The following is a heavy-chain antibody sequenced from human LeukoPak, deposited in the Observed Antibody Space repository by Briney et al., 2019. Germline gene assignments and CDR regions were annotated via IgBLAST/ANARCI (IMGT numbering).Heavy chain of an antibody. Sequence: ASVKVSCKSAGYTFSGYYMHWVRQAPGQGLEWMGWINPNSGGTKYAQKFQGRVTMTRDTSISTAYMELSRLRSDDTAVYYCAREAETTLNCFDPWGQGTLVTVSS. CDR1: GYTFSGYY. J-gene: IGHJ5*02. V-gene: IGHV1-2*02. D-gene: IGHD1-1*01. CDR3: AREAETTLNCFDP. CDR2: INPNSGGT.